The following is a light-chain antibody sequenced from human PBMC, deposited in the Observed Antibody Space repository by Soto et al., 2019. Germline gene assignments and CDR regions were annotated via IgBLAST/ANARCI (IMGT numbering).Light chain of an antibody. Sequence: STAVTLVQSVAILSRSSLSLVYSDGNTYLNWFQQRPGQSPRRLIYKVSNRDSGVPDRFSGSGSGTDFTLKISSVEAEDVGVYYCMQGTHPPRTFGEGTKVEI. J-gene: IGKJ4*02. V-gene: IGKV2-30*01. CDR2: KVS. CDR1: LSLVYSDGNTY. CDR3: MQGTHPPRT.